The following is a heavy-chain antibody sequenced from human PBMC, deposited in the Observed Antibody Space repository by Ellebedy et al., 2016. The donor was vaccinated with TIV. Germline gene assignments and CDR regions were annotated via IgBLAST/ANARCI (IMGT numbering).Heavy chain of an antibody. CDR3: AGGLWFGELFGWFDP. D-gene: IGHD3-10*01. Sequence: GSLRLXCTVSGGSISSYYWSWIRQPAGKGLEWIGRIYTSGSTNYNPSLKSRVTMSVDTSKNQFSLKLSSVTAADTAVYYCAGGLWFGELFGWFDPWGQGTLVTVSS. CDR2: IYTSGST. J-gene: IGHJ5*02. V-gene: IGHV4-4*07. CDR1: GGSISSYY.